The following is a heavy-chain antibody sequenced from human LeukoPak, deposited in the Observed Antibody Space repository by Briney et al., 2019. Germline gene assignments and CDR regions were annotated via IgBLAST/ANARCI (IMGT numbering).Heavy chain of an antibody. CDR1: GYTFTGYY. Sequence: ASVKVSCKASGYTFTGYYMHWVRQAPGQGLEWMGWINPNSGGTSYAQKFQGRVTMTRNTSISTAYMELSSLRSEDTAVYYCARGRGSYFDYWGQGTLVTVSS. CDR3: ARGRGSYFDY. D-gene: IGHD3-10*01. CDR2: INPNSGGT. V-gene: IGHV1-2*02. J-gene: IGHJ4*02.